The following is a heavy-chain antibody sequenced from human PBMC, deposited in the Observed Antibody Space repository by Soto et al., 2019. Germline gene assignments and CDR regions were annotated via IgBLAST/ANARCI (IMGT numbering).Heavy chain of an antibody. D-gene: IGHD5-18*01. CDR3: ARHGYNYGGGYFDY. J-gene: IGHJ4*02. CDR1: GVTVSSNY. V-gene: IGHV3-66*04. CDR2: IYSGAST. Sequence: EVQLVESGGRLVQPGGSLRLSCAASGVTVSSNYMSWVRQAPGKGLEWVSVIYSGASTYYADSVKGRFTISRDNSKNTLYLQMNSLRAEDTAVYYCARHGYNYGGGYFDYWGQGTLVTVSS.